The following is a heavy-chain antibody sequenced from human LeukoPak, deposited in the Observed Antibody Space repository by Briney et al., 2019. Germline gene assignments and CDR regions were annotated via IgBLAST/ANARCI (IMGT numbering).Heavy chain of an antibody. Sequence: ASVKVSCKASGYTFSNYDVTWVRQAPGQGLDYMGWMNPNSGNTGFAQKFRGRVTMTSDASTTSAFMELMRLTSEDTAVYYCTRAVRNQLLSEYWGQGTRITVSS. CDR1: GYTFSNYD. V-gene: IGHV1-8*01. J-gene: IGHJ4*02. CDR3: TRAVRNQLLSEY. CDR2: MNPNSGNT. D-gene: IGHD2-2*01.